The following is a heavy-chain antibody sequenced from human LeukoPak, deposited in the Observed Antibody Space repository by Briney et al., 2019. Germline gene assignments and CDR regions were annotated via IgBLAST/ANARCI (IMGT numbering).Heavy chain of an antibody. J-gene: IGHJ4*02. D-gene: IGHD3-22*01. CDR3: ASYYDSSGYQYFDY. CDR1: GFTFSSYG. V-gene: IGHV3-30*02. CDR2: IRYDGSNK. Sequence: GGSLRLSCAASGFTFSSYGMHWVRQAPGKGLEWVAFIRYDGSNKYYADSVKGRFTISRDNSKNTLYLQMNSLRAEDTAVYYCASYYDSSGYQYFDYWGQGTLVTVSS.